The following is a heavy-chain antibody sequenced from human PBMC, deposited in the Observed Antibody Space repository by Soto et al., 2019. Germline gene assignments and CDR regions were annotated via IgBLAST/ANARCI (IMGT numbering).Heavy chain of an antibody. J-gene: IGHJ5*02. Sequence: PSETLSLTCTVSGGSISSGDYSWSWIRQPPGEGLEWIGYIYRSGTTYYNLSLRSRVAISIDRSKNQFSLRLSSVTAADTALYYCARGLGYCSTTTCSEDWFDPWGPGTLVTVSS. CDR1: GGSISSGDYS. CDR2: IYRSGTT. D-gene: IGHD2-2*03. V-gene: IGHV4-30-2*01. CDR3: ARGLGYCSTTTCSEDWFDP.